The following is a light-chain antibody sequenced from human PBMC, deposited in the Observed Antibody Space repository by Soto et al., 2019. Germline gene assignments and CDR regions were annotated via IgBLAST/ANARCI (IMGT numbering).Light chain of an antibody. Sequence: EIVLTQSPGTLSLSPGERATLSCRASQSVSSSYLAWYQQKPGQAPRLLIYRTSSRATGIPDRFSGSGSGTDFTLTISRLEPEDFAVYYCHQYGSSRTFGQGTKVDIK. J-gene: IGKJ1*01. CDR1: QSVSSSY. CDR2: RTS. V-gene: IGKV3-20*01. CDR3: HQYGSSRT.